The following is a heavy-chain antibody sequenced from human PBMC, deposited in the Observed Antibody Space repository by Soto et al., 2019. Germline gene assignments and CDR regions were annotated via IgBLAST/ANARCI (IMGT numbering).Heavy chain of an antibody. D-gene: IGHD4-17*01. CDR1: GGSISSYY. Sequence: SATLSLTCTVSGGSISSYYWSWIRQPPGKGLEWIGYIYYSGSTNYNPSLKSRVTISVDTSKNQFSLKLSSVTAADTAVYYCARESPSPHDYGDYGFFDYWGQGTLVTVSS. V-gene: IGHV4-59*01. CDR2: IYYSGST. J-gene: IGHJ4*02. CDR3: ARESPSPHDYGDYGFFDY.